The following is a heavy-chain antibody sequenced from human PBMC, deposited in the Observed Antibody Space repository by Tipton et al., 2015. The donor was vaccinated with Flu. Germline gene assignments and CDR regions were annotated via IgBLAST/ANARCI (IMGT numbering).Heavy chain of an antibody. CDR1: SDSISSTNYF. Sequence: LRLSCTVSSDSISSTNYFCAWIRQPPGKRLELIGSIFPSGTTYYNPSLKSRVTISVDTSKSLFSLMLKSVTAADTALYYCARLSYYDVDLKNFYFDYWGQGALVTVSS. CDR3: ARLSYYDVDLKNFYFDY. J-gene: IGHJ4*02. CDR2: IFPSGTT. V-gene: IGHV4-39*01. D-gene: IGHD3-10*02.